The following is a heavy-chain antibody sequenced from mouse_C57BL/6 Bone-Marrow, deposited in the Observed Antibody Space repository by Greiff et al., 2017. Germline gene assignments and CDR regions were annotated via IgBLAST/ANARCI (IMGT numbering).Heavy chain of an antibody. Sequence: VQLQQSGPGLVQPSQSLSITCTVSGFSLTSYGVHWVRQSPGKGLEWLGVIWRGGSTDYNAAFMSRLSITKDNSKRQVFFKMNSLQADDTAIYYCAKNGGSSRYYFDYWGQGTTLTVSS. D-gene: IGHD1-1*01. CDR3: AKNGGSSRYYFDY. CDR2: IWRGGST. J-gene: IGHJ2*01. V-gene: IGHV2-5*01. CDR1: GFSLTSYG.